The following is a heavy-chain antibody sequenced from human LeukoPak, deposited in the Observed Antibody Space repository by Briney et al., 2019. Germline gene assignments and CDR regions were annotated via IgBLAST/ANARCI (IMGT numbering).Heavy chain of an antibody. D-gene: IGHD4-23*01. V-gene: IGHV3-43*02. Sequence: GGSLRLSCVVSGFNFGDSGMHWVRQAPGKGLEWISLTSSFGDRTYYAASVKGRFTVSRDNAKGSLYLQMNSLRAEDTAVYFCARDLRGNRDYWGQGTLVTVSS. CDR1: GFNFGDSG. CDR2: TSSFGDRT. CDR3: ARDLRGNRDY. J-gene: IGHJ4*02.